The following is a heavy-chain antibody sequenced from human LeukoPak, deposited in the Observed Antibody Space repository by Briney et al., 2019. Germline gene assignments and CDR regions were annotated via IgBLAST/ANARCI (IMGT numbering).Heavy chain of an antibody. D-gene: IGHD3-9*01. Sequence: TSETLSLTCTVSGDSFRSSYWSWIRQSPGKGLEWIGYISTSGNTNYNPSLKSRVSISIDTSKNQFSLKLSSVTAADTAVYYCARLRNFEENYYYMDVWAKGTTVTVSS. J-gene: IGHJ6*03. V-gene: IGHV4-4*09. CDR3: ARLRNFEENYYYMDV. CDR1: GDSFRSSY. CDR2: ISTSGNT.